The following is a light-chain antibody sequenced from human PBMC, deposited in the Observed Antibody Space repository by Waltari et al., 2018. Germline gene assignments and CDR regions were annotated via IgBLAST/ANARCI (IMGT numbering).Light chain of an antibody. V-gene: IGLV2-18*02. CDR2: EVT. Sequence: QSALTQPPSVSGSPGHSVTLSCTGTSNDVGSYNRVSWYQQPPGTAPRLIIYEVTYRPSGVPDRFSGSKSGNTASLTISGLQAQDEADDYCSSITGSSTWVFGGGTKLTVL. CDR1: SNDVGSYNR. J-gene: IGLJ3*02. CDR3: SSITGSSTWV.